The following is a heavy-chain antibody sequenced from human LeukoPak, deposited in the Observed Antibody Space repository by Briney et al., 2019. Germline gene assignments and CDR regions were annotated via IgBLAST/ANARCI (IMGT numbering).Heavy chain of an antibody. V-gene: IGHV3-21*01. J-gene: IGHJ4*02. CDR1: GFTFSSDS. Sequence: GGSLRLSCAASGFTFSSDSMNWVRQAPGKGLEWVSSISSSSSYIYYADSVKGRFTISRDNAQNSLYLQMNSLRAEETAGYYCARDPGPRPVGYWGQGTLVTVSS. CDR2: ISSSSSYI. CDR3: ARDPGPRPVGY.